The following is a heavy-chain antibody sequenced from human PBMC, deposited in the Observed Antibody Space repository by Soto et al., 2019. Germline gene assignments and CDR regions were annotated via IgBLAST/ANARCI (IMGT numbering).Heavy chain of an antibody. CDR1: ECSFTSSA. Sequence: SVKVSCKASECSFTSSAFQWVRQARGQRLEWIGWIAVGSGYTNYAQRFQDRVTLTRDMSTATTYMELSRLTSEDTAIYYCAADATAWQQMVPSDYWGQGTLVTVSS. CDR3: AADATAWQQMVPSDY. V-gene: IGHV1-58*01. J-gene: IGHJ4*02. CDR2: IAVGSGYT. D-gene: IGHD2-8*01.